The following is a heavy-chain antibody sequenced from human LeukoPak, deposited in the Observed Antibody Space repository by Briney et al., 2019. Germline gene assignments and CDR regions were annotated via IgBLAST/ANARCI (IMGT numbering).Heavy chain of an antibody. D-gene: IGHD3-22*01. CDR1: GGSISSSNW. V-gene: IGHV4-4*02. J-gene: IGHJ4*02. CDR2: IYHSGST. CDR3: AREPSYYDSSRIDY. Sequence: SETLSLTCAVSGGSISSSNWWSWVRQPPGKGLEWIGEIYHSGSTNYNPSLKSRVTISVDTSKNQFSLKLSSVTAADTAVYYCAREPSYYDSSRIDYWGQGTLVTVSS.